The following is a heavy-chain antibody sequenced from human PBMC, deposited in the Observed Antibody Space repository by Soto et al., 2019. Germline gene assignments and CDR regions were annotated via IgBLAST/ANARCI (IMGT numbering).Heavy chain of an antibody. CDR1: GYTLTELS. J-gene: IGHJ4*02. V-gene: IGHV1-24*01. Sequence: ASVKVSCKVSGYTLTELSMHWVRQAPGKGLEWMGGFDPEDGETIYAQKFQGRVTMTEDTSTDTAYLELSSLRSEDTALFYFATTIVGLRFLEWLLSFDYWGQGTLVTVSS. CDR2: FDPEDGET. CDR3: ATTIVGLRFLEWLLSFDY. D-gene: IGHD3-3*01.